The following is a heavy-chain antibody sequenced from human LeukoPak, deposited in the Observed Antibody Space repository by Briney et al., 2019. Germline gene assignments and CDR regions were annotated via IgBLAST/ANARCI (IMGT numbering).Heavy chain of an antibody. CDR1: GGSINTYY. V-gene: IGHV4-59*12. CDR3: ARDDYGRQLDY. J-gene: IGHJ4*02. Sequence: SETLSLTCTVSGGSINTYYWSWIRQSLAKGLEWIGYIYHGGRTSYNPSLKSRVTISLDTSKNQLSLKVTSVTAADTAVYYCARDDYGRQLDYWGRGTLVTVSS. CDR2: IYHGGRT. D-gene: IGHD4-17*01.